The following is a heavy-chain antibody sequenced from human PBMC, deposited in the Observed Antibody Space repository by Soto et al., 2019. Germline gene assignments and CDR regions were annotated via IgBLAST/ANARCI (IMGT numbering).Heavy chain of an antibody. CDR1: GGSFSGYY. D-gene: IGHD5-12*01. CDR2: INHSGST. CDR3: ARNRARRWLQSDWFDP. V-gene: IGHV4-34*01. Sequence: SETLSLTCAVYGGSFSGYYWSWIRQPPGKGLEWIGEINHSGSTNYNPSLKSRVTISVDTSKNQFSLKLSSVTAADTAVYYCARNRARRWLQSDWFDPWGQGTLVTSPQ. J-gene: IGHJ5*02.